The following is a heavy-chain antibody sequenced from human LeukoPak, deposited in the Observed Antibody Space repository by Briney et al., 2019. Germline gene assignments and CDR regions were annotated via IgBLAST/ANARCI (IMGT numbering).Heavy chain of an antibody. CDR1: GFTFASHG. Sequence: GGTLRLSCAASGFTFASHGMSWVRQAPGKGLEWVSAISGSGGTTYYADSVKGRFTISRDNSKNTLYLQMNSLRAEDTAIHYCATYRQVLLPFESWGQGTLVTVSS. CDR3: ATYRQVLLPFES. V-gene: IGHV3-23*01. J-gene: IGHJ4*02. CDR2: ISGSGGTT. D-gene: IGHD2-8*02.